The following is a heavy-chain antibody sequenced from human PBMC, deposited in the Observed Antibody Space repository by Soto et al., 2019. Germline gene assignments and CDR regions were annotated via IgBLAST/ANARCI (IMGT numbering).Heavy chain of an antibody. V-gene: IGHV3-48*01. CDR2: IKSSGNNI. CDR3: LRAVGPTDWRKHYFQD. J-gene: IGHJ4*02. CDR1: GFAFGTQS. D-gene: IGHD1-1*01. Sequence: DVQLVESGGALVQPGESLRLSCVASGFAFGTQSMNWVRQAPGKGLGWVAYIKSSGNNIFYADSVKGPFTISRENARKSLYMQMNSLGADDTAGYYCLRAVGPTDWRKHYFQDWGQGILVTVSS.